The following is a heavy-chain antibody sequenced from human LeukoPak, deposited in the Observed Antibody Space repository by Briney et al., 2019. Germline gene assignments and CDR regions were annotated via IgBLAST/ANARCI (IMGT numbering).Heavy chain of an antibody. V-gene: IGHV4-59*01. J-gene: IGHJ5*02. Sequence: SETLSLTCTVSGGSISSYYWSWIRQPPGKGLEWIGYIYYSGSTNYNPSLKSRVTISVDTSKNQFSLKLSSVTAADTAVYYCARVESGSYSRWFDPWGQGTLVTVSS. D-gene: IGHD1-26*01. CDR2: IYYSGST. CDR3: ARVESGSYSRWFDP. CDR1: GGSISSYY.